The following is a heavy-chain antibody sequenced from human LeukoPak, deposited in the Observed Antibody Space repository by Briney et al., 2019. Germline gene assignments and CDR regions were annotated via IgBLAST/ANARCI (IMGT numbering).Heavy chain of an antibody. CDR1: GYTFTGYY. CDR3: AREPVAAAETPNWFDP. CDR2: INPNSGGT. V-gene: IGHV1-2*02. D-gene: IGHD6-13*01. Sequence: GASVKVSCKASGYTFTGYYMHWVRQAPGQGLEWMGWINPNSGGTNYAQKFQGRVTMTRDTSISTAYMELSRLRSDDTAVYYCAREPVAAAETPNWFDPWGQGTLVTVSS. J-gene: IGHJ5*02.